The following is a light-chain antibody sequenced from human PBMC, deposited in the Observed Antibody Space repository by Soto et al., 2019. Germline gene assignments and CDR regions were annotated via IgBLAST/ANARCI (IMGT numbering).Light chain of an antibody. V-gene: IGKV3-11*01. CDR1: QSVTSY. CDR2: DAS. Sequence: EIVLTQSPATLSLSPGERATLSCRASQSVTSYLAWYQQKPGQAPRLLIYDASSRATDIPARFSGSGSGTDFTLTISSLEPEDFAVYYCLQRSNWPLTFGGGTKVEIK. J-gene: IGKJ4*01. CDR3: LQRSNWPLT.